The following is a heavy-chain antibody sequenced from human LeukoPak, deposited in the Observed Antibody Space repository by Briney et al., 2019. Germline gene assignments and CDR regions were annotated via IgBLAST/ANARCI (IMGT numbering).Heavy chain of an antibody. V-gene: IGHV4-39*01. J-gene: IGHJ4*02. CDR3: ARQNSLIAVAGYFDY. CDR1: GGSISSSSYY. Sequence: PSETLSLTCTVSGGSISSSSYYWGWICQPPGKGLEWIGSIYYSGSTYYNPSLKSRVTISVDTSKNQFSLKLSSVTAADTAVYYCARQNSLIAVAGYFDYWGQGTLVTVSS. D-gene: IGHD6-19*01. CDR2: IYYSGST.